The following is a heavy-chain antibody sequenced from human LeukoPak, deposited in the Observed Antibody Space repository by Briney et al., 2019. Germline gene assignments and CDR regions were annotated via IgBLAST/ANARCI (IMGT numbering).Heavy chain of an antibody. D-gene: IGHD3-22*01. CDR2: IYQRGHT. CDR1: AGSNGSGDYY. J-gene: IGHJ4*02. CDR3: ASDSSGLISEYYFDY. V-gene: IGHV4-30-2*01. Sequence: SETLSLNCTVSAGSNGSGDYYWRWLRQPPGKGLEWIGYIYQRGHTYYNPPLKSRVTISVDRSKNLFSLKLNSVTAADTAVYYCASDSSGLISEYYFDYWGQGTLVTVSS.